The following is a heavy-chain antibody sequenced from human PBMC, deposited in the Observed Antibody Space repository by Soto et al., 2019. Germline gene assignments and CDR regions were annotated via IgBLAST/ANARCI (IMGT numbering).Heavy chain of an antibody. D-gene: IGHD3-10*01. J-gene: IGHJ5*02. V-gene: IGHV4-31*03. CDR3: ARDPGYYGSGSDTPWGWFDP. Sequence: QVQLQESGPGLVKPSQTLSLTCTVSGGSISSGGYYWSWIRQHPGKGLEWIGYIYYSGSTYYNPSLKSRVTISVDTSKNQFSLKLSSVTAADTAVYYCARDPGYYGSGSDTPWGWFDPWGQGTLVTVSS. CDR1: GGSISSGGYY. CDR2: IYYSGST.